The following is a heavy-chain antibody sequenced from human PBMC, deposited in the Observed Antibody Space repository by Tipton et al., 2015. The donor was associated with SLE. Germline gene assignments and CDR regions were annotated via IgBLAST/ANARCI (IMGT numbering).Heavy chain of an antibody. D-gene: IGHD6-13*01. Sequence: GSLRLSCAASGFTFSSYWMSWVRQAPGKGLEWAANIKQDGSEKYYVDSVKGRFTISRDNAKNSLYLQMNSLRAEDTAVYYCARGDSGYSSLREAFDIWGQGTMVTVSS. CDR2: IKQDGSEK. CDR3: ARGDSGYSSLREAFDI. V-gene: IGHV3-7*05. J-gene: IGHJ3*02. CDR1: GFTFSSYW.